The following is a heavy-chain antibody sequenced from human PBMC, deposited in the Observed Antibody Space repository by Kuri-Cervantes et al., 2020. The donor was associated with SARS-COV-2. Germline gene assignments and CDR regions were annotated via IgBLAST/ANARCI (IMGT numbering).Heavy chain of an antibody. D-gene: IGHD3-3*01. Sequence: SETLSLTCIVSGGSISNYYWSWIRQPPGKGLEWIGDIYNGGSTNYNPSLKTRVSISVDTSKNQFSLRLSSVTAADTAVYFCAKYGTGDYLSSYFGCGSWFDPWGQGTLVTVSS. V-gene: IGHV4-59*01. CDR2: IYNGGST. J-gene: IGHJ5*02. CDR1: GGSISNYY. CDR3: AKYGTGDYLSSYFGCGSWFDP.